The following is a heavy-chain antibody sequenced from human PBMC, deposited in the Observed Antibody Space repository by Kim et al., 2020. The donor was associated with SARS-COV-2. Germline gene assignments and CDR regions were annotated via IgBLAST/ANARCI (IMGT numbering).Heavy chain of an antibody. CDR3: ARDRGYEDSGDYSARYDL. CDR1: GFIFPAYW. J-gene: IGHJ5*02. Sequence: GGSLRLSCAASGFIFPAYWMSWVRQAPGKGLEWVANIRQDGSDKYYVDSVKGRFSISRDDAKNSVYLQMDRLRAEDTAVYYCARDRGYEDSGDYSARYDLWGQETLRTVSS. D-gene: IGHD3-22*01. CDR2: IRQDGSDK. V-gene: IGHV3-7*03.